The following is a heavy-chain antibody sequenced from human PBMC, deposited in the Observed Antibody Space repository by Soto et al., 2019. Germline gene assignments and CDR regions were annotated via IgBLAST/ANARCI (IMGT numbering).Heavy chain of an antibody. CDR3: ARDRLGSLTYYYDSSGYPLDY. Sequence: GASVKVSCKASGGTFSSYAISWVRQAPGQGLEWMGGIIPIFGTANYAQKFQGRVTITADKSTSTAYMELSSLRSEDTAVYYCARDRLGSLTYYYDSSGYPLDYWGQGTLVTVSS. J-gene: IGHJ4*02. V-gene: IGHV1-69*06. D-gene: IGHD3-22*01. CDR1: GGTFSSYA. CDR2: IIPIFGTA.